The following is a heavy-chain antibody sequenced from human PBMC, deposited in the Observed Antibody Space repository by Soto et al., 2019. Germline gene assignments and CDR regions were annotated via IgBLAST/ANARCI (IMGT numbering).Heavy chain of an antibody. D-gene: IGHD5-18*01. Sequence: QLQLQESGSGLVKPSQTLSLTCAVSGGSISSGGYSWSWIRQPPGKGLEWIGYIYHSGSTYYNPSLXRGVXIXLDRSKNQFSLKLSSVTAADTAVYYCACRDGYNLFYWGQGTMVTVSS. V-gene: IGHV4-30-2*01. CDR1: GGSISSGGYS. CDR2: IYHSGST. J-gene: IGHJ4*02. CDR3: ACRDGYNLFY.